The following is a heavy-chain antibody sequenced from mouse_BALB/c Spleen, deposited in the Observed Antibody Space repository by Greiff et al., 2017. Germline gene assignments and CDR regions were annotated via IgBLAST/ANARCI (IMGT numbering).Heavy chain of an antibody. CDR1: GYSFTGYY. CDR2: INPYNGAT. V-gene: IGHV1-26*01. J-gene: IGHJ4*01. D-gene: IGHD1-2*01. CDR3: STVHDTTATLYAMDY. Sequence: EVQLQQSGPELVKPGASVKISCKASGYSFTGYYMHWVKQSHVKSLEWIGRINPYNGATSYNQNFKDKASLTVDKSSSTAYMELHSLTSEDSAVYYCSTVHDTTATLYAMDYWGQGTSVTVSS.